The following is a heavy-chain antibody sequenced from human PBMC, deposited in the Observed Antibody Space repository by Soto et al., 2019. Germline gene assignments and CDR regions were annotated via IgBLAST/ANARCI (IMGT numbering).Heavy chain of an antibody. V-gene: IGHV1-69*02. CDR3: ATSYGSGSAHFDY. Sequence: QVQLVQSGAEVKMPGSSVKVSCTASGGTFTSYTFSWVRQVPGQGLEWMGRIIPILRMADFAQKFQGRVTINADESTSTVYMKLSSLRSEDTAVYYCATSYGSGSAHFDYWGQGTLVTVSP. CDR2: IIPILRMA. CDR1: GGTFTSYT. D-gene: IGHD3-10*01. J-gene: IGHJ4*02.